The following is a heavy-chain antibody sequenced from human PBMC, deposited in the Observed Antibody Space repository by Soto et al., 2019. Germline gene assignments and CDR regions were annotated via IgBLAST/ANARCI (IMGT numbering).Heavy chain of an antibody. J-gene: IGHJ6*02. V-gene: IGHV1-18*04. CDR1: GYTFTSYG. CDR2: ISAYNGNT. CDR3: ARDQGGELPYYYYGMDV. D-gene: IGHD1-7*01. Sequence: ASVKVSCKASGYTFTSYGISWVRQAPGQGLEWMGWISAYNGNTNYAQKLQGGVTMTTDTSTSTAYMELRSLRSDDTAVYYCARDQGGELPYYYYGMDVWGQGTTVTVSS.